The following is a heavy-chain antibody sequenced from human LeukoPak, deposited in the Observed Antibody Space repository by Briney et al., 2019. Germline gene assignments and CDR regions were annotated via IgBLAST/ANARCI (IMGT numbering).Heavy chain of an antibody. D-gene: IGHD2/OR15-2a*01. J-gene: IGHJ6*04. V-gene: IGHV4-59*01. CDR3: ARGDRHFYHLDV. CDR2: LLYYGRT. CDR1: DVSISRYS. Sequence: SETLSLTCTVSDVSISRYSWSWIRQPPGKGLEWSGHLLYYGRTNYNPSLKSRLTISVDTSKNPFSLKLSSVTAADTAVYYCARGDRHFYHLDVWGNGTTVTVSP.